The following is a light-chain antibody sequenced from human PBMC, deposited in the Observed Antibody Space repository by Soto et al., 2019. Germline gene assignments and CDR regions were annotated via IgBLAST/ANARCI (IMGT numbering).Light chain of an antibody. Sequence: EIVLTQSPATLSLSPGERATLSCRASQSVGNYLAWYQQKPGQAPRLLIYDASQRATGIAARFSGSGSGTDFTLTISSLEPEDFALYYCQHRSNWPAFGGGTKVEIK. J-gene: IGKJ4*01. CDR3: QHRSNWPA. CDR2: DAS. CDR1: QSVGNY. V-gene: IGKV3-11*01.